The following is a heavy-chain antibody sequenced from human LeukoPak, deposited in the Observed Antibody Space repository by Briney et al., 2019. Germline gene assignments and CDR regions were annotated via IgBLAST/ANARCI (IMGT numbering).Heavy chain of an antibody. J-gene: IGHJ4*02. CDR2: IYYSGST. CDR1: GGSISSSSYY. V-gene: IGHV4-39*01. D-gene: IGHD1-14*01. Sequence: PSETLSLTCTVSGGSISSSSYYWGWIRQPPGKGLEWIGSIYYSGSTYYNPSLKSRVTISVDTSKNQFSLKLGSVTAADTAVYYCARTGVLTADYWGQGTLVTVSS. CDR3: ARTGVLTADY.